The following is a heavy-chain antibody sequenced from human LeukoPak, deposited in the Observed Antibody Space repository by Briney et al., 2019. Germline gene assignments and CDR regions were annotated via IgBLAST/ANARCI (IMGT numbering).Heavy chain of an antibody. D-gene: IGHD3-16*01. J-gene: IGHJ4*02. Sequence: QPGGSLRLSCSASGFTFSSYAMHWVRQAPGKGLEYVSAISSNGGSTYYADSVKGRFTISRDNSKNTLYLQMSSLRSDDTAVYYCARLEAGNPFTSFDYWGQGTLVTVSS. CDR2: ISSNGGST. CDR1: GFTFSSYA. V-gene: IGHV3-64D*06. CDR3: ARLEAGNPFTSFDY.